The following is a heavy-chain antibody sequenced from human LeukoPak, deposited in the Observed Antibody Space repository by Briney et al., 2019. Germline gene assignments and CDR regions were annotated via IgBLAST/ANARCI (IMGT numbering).Heavy chain of an antibody. J-gene: IGHJ4*02. CDR2: IYPGDSDT. D-gene: IGHD2-2*01. CDR1: GYTFTSYW. CDR3: ARAHWCSIGCYPDS. Sequence: GESLKISCKGSGYTFTSYWIGWVRQMPGKGLEWMGIIYPGDSDTRYSPSFQGQVSISVDKSVSTAYLQWSSLKASDTAMYYCARAHWCSIGCYPDSWGQGTLVTVSS. V-gene: IGHV5-51*01.